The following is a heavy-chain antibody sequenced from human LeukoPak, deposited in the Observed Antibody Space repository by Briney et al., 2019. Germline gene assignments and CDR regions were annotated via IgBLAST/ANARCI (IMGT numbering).Heavy chain of an antibody. CDR3: ARVARHDYTYYPGGNYFDY. Sequence: SETLSLTCTVSGGSISSSSYYWGWIRQPPGKGLEWIGTIHYSGSTYYNTSLKSRVTISVDTSKNQFSLKLRSVTAADTAVYYCARVARHDYTYYPGGNYFDYWGQGTLVTVSS. CDR2: IHYSGST. J-gene: IGHJ4*02. D-gene: IGHD4-11*01. V-gene: IGHV4-39*07. CDR1: GGSISSSSYY.